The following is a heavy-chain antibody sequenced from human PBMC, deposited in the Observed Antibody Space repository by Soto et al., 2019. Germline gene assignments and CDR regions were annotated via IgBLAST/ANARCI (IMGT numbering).Heavy chain of an antibody. J-gene: IGHJ6*02. CDR2: INPNSGGT. Sequence: ASVKVSCKASGYTFTGYYMHWVRQAPGQGLEWMGWINPNSGGTNYAQKFQGWVTMTRDTSISTAYMELSRLRSDDTAVYYCARDGXGSCSSGRYYYYYGMDVWGPGTTVTVSS. V-gene: IGHV1-2*04. CDR1: GYTFTGYY. D-gene: IGHD6-25*01. CDR3: ARDGXGSCSSGRYYYYYGMDV.